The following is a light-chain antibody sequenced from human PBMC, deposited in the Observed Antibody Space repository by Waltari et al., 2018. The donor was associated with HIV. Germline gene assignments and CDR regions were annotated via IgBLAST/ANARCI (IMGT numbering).Light chain of an antibody. V-gene: IGLV1-40*01. CDR1: RSNIGAGYY. J-gene: IGLJ2*01. CDR2: GNS. CDR3: QSYDSNLSGL. Sequence: QSKLTQPPSVSAAPGQRVTISCTGSRSNIGAGYYVHWYQQVPGRAPKVVIYGNSNRPSGVPDRFSGSKSGSSASLVITGLQSEDEADYYCQSYDSNLSGLFGGGTKVTVL.